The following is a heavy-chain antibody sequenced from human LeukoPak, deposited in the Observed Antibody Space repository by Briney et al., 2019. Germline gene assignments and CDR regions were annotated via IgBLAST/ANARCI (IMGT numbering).Heavy chain of an antibody. CDR1: GFTFSSYS. CDR2: ISSSNVFI. J-gene: IGHJ4*02. Sequence: TGGSLRLSCAASGFTFSSYSMNWVRQAPGKGLEWVSSISSSNVFIYYADSVKGRFTISRDNAKNSLHLQMNSLRAEDTAVYYCATGVVAAAGRYYFNYWGQGTLVTVSS. CDR3: ATGVVAAAGRYYFNY. V-gene: IGHV3-21*01. D-gene: IGHD6-13*01.